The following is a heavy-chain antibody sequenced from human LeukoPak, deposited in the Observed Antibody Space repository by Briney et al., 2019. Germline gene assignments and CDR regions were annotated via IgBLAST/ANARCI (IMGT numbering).Heavy chain of an antibody. J-gene: IGHJ4*02. Sequence: ASVNVSCKASGYTFTGYYMHWVRQAPGQGLEWMGWINPNSGGTNYAQKFQGRVTMTRDTSISTAYMELSRLRSDDTAVYYCARSEAAAGTIDDYWGQGTLVTVSS. CDR2: INPNSGGT. D-gene: IGHD6-13*01. CDR3: ARSEAAAGTIDDY. V-gene: IGHV1-2*02. CDR1: GYTFTGYY.